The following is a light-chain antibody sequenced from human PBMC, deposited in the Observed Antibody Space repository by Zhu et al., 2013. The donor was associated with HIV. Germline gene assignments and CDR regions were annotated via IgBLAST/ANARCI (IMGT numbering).Light chain of an antibody. CDR1: QDINSY. Sequence: DIQLTQSPSFLSASVGDRVTITCRASQDINSYLAWYQQKPGKAPKLLIYAAYTLQSGVPSRFSASGTGTEFTLTISTLQPEDFATYYCQQYKSYQGTFGQGTKVEFK. CDR2: AAY. J-gene: IGKJ1*01. V-gene: IGKV1-9*01. CDR3: QQYKSYQGT.